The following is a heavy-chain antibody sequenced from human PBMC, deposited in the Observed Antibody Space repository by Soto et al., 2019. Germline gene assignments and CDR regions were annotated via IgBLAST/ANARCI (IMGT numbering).Heavy chain of an antibody. CDR3: ARDRHVATNPSPPFDY. Sequence: GGSLRLSCAASGFTFSSYSMNWVRQDPGKGLEWVSSISSSSSYIYYADSVKGRFTISRDNAKNSLYLQMNSLRAEDTAVYYCARDRHVATNPSPPFDYWGQGTLVTVSS. CDR1: GFTFSSYS. J-gene: IGHJ4*02. CDR2: ISSSSSYI. D-gene: IGHD5-12*01. V-gene: IGHV3-21*01.